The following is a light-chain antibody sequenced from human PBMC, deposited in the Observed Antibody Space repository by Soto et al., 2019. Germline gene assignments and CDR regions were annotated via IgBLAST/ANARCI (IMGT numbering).Light chain of an antibody. V-gene: IGKV3-20*01. J-gene: IGKJ4*01. CDR3: QQYGTSLIT. CDR2: GTS. CDR1: QTFSSSY. Sequence: IVLTQSPGTLSLSPGERASLSCRASQTFSSSYLAWYQQKPGQAPRLLIYGTSFRATDIPDRFRGSGSGTDFTLTISRLEPEDFAVYYCQQYGTSLITFGGGTKVEIK.